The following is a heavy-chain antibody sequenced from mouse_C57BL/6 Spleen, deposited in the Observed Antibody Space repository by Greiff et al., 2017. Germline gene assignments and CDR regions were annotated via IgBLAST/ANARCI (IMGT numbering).Heavy chain of an antibody. Sequence: VQLQQSVAELVRPGASVKLSCTASGFNIKNTYMHWVKQRPEQGLEWIGRIDPANGNTKYAPKFQGKATITADTSSNTAYMQLSSLTSEDTAVYYCARRVIATGVAPLGGWGQGTTVTVAA. J-gene: IGHJ2*01. CDR3: ARRVIATGVAPLGG. CDR2: IDPANGNT. V-gene: IGHV14-3*01. D-gene: IGHD1-1*01. CDR1: GFNIKNTY.